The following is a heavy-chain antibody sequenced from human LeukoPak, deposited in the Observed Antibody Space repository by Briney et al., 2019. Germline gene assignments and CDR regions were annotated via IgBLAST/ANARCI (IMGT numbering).Heavy chain of an antibody. Sequence: GASVKVSCKASGYTFTSYAMHWVRQAPGQRLEWMGWINAGNGNTKYSQKFQGRVTITRDTSASTAYMELSSLRSEDTAVYYCARDAGWLRLSGSFDYWGQGTLVTVSS. D-gene: IGHD5-12*01. CDR1: GYTFTSYA. CDR3: ARDAGWLRLSGSFDY. V-gene: IGHV1-3*01. CDR2: INAGNGNT. J-gene: IGHJ4*02.